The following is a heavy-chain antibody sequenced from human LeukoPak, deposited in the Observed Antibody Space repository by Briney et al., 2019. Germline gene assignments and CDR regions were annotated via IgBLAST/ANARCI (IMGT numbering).Heavy chain of an antibody. J-gene: IGHJ4*02. D-gene: IGHD6-13*01. CDR3: ARKAAGLTFDY. CDR2: INSDGSST. CDR1: GFTFSSYW. Sequence: GGSLRLSCAASGFTFSSYWMHWVRQAPGKGLVWVSRINSDGSSTNYADSVKGRFTISRGNAENTLYLQMNRLGAEDTAVYYCARKAAGLTFDYWGQGTLVTVSS. V-gene: IGHV3-74*01.